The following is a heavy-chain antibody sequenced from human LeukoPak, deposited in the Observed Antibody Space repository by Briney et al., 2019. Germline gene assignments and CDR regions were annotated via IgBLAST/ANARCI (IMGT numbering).Heavy chain of an antibody. CDR1: GYTFTGYY. J-gene: IGHJ4*02. D-gene: IGHD1-26*01. CDR3: ARVTDSGSYFGGGAFDY. CDR2: INPNSGGT. Sequence: ASVKVSCKASGYTFTGYYMHWVRQAPGQGLEWMGWINPNSGGTNYAQKFQGRVTMTRDTSTSTAYMELSRLRSDDTAVYNCARVTDSGSYFGGGAFDYWGQGTLVTVSS. V-gene: IGHV1-2*02.